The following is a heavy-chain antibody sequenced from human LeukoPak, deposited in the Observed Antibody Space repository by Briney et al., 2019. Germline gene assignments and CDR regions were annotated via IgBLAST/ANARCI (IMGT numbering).Heavy chain of an antibody. V-gene: IGHV1-69*06. CDR2: IIPVFGTT. CDR3: ARCSPGDSSNFYAVLQY. CDR1: GYTFTSYG. J-gene: IGHJ4*02. D-gene: IGHD3-22*01. Sequence: SVKVSCKASGYTFTSYGISWVRQAPGQGLEWLGGIIPVFGTTTYAQKFQAKVTMTADKSTNTAYLEISSLTSNDTAVYYCARCSPGDSSNFYAVLQYWGQGTQVTVST.